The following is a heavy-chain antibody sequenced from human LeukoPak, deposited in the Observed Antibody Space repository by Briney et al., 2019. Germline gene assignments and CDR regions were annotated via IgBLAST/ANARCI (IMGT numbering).Heavy chain of an antibody. CDR2: ISFDLNSK. Sequence: GGSLRLSCVASGFTFSDYVIHWVRQAPGKGLEWVAVISFDLNSKYYSDSVKGRFTISRDNSKNTVYLQMNSLRAEDTAMYYCAGDDRTSDAFDIWGQGTTVTVSS. CDR3: AGDDRTSDAFDI. CDR1: GFTFSDYV. J-gene: IGHJ3*02. D-gene: IGHD1-7*01. V-gene: IGHV3-30-3*01.